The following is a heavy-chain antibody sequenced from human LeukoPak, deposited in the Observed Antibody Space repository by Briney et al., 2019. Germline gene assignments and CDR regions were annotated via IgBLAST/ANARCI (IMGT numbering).Heavy chain of an antibody. J-gene: IGHJ4*02. V-gene: IGHV3-30-3*01. Sequence: PGGSLRLSCAASGFTLSSYAMHWVRQAPGKGLEWVAVISYDGDNKYYADSVKGRFTISRDNSKNSLYLQMNSLRAEDTAVYYCASLIVGATRNYWGQGTLVTVSS. CDR3: ASLIVGATRNY. CDR2: ISYDGDNK. CDR1: GFTLSSYA. D-gene: IGHD1-26*01.